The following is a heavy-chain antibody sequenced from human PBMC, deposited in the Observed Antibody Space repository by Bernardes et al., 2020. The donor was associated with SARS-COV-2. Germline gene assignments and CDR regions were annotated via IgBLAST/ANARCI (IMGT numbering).Heavy chain of an antibody. D-gene: IGHD2-2*01. CDR2: IRSSGGTR. Sequence: GSLRLSCAASGFAFASYAMSWVRQAPGKGLEWVSAIRSSGGTRFYADSVKGHFTISRDNSNNTLYLHMSSLRADDTAMYYCVKGGRYCGSTTCRIDGFDYWGQGTLVTVSS. V-gene: IGHV3-23*01. J-gene: IGHJ4*02. CDR1: GFAFASYA. CDR3: VKGGRYCGSTTCRIDGFDY.